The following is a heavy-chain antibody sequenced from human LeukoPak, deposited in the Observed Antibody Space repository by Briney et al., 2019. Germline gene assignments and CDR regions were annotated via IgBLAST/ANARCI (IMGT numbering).Heavy chain of an antibody. CDR1: GFTVSSYA. CDR3: VKDRGGSPFYGMDV. V-gene: IGHV3-23*01. J-gene: IGHJ6*02. CDR2: FSGSGGAGT. D-gene: IGHD1-26*01. Sequence: GGSLRLSCAGAGFTVSSYAVSWVRQAPGEGLEWVSTFSGSGGAGTYYADSVKGRFTVSRDNSRNTLYLPVNSLRAEDTAVYYCVKDRGGSPFYGMDVWGQGTTVTVSS.